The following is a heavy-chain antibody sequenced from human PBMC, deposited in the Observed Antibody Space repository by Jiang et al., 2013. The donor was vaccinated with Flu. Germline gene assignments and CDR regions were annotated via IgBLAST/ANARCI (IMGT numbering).Heavy chain of an antibody. D-gene: IGHD6-13*01. J-gene: IGHJ4*02. V-gene: IGHV1-2*04. Sequence: QLVESGAEVKKPGSSVKVSCKASGYTFTGYYMHWVRQAPGQGLEWMGWINPNSGGTNYAQKFQGWVTMTRDTSISTAYMELSRLRSDDTAVYYCARAGPSEQLVFPFDYWGQGTLVTVSS. CDR3: ARAGPSEQLVFPFDY. CDR2: INPNSGGT. CDR1: GYTFTGYY.